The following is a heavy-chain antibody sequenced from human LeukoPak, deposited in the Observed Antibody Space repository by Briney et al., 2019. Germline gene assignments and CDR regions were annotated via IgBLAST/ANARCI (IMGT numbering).Heavy chain of an antibody. CDR2: ISAYNGNT. Sequence: ASVKVSCKASGYTFTSYGISWVRQAPGQGLGWMGWISAYNGNTNYAQKVQGRVTMTTDTSTSTAYMELRSLRSDDTAVYYCARVGRPDMTTVTTYYYYYMDVWGKGTTVTVSS. V-gene: IGHV1-18*01. CDR3: ARVGRPDMTTVTTYYYYYMDV. J-gene: IGHJ6*03. D-gene: IGHD4-11*01. CDR1: GYTFTSYG.